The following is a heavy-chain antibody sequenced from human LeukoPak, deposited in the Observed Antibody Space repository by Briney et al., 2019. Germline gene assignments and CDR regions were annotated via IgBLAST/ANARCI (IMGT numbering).Heavy chain of an antibody. CDR1: GGSISSYY. CDR2: IYYSGST. Sequence: SETLSLTCTVSGGSISSYYWSWIRQPPGKGLEWIGYIYYSGSTNYNPSLKSRVTISVDTSKNQFSLELSSVTAADTAVYYCARDVDAFDIWGQGTMVTVSS. V-gene: IGHV4-59*01. CDR3: ARDVDAFDI. J-gene: IGHJ3*02.